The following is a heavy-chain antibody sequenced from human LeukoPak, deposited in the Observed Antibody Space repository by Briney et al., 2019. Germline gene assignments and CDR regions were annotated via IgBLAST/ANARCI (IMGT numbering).Heavy chain of an antibody. CDR2: IYYSGST. CDR1: GGSVSSDSYY. CDR3: ARMVTSTYYFDY. Sequence: SETLSLTCTVSGGSVSSDSYYWSWLRQPPGKGLEWIGHIYYSGSTNYKPSLKSRVTISVDTSKNQLSLKVSSVTAADAAVYYCARMVTSTYYFDYWGQGTLVTVSS. J-gene: IGHJ4*02. D-gene: IGHD4-23*01. V-gene: IGHV4-61*01.